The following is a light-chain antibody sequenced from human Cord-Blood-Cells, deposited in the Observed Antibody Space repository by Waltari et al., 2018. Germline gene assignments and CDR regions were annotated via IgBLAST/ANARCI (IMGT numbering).Light chain of an antibody. Sequence: EIVLTQSPATLSLSPGEIATLSCRASQIVSSYLAWYQQKPGQAPRLLIYDASKRATGIPARFSGSGSGTDFTLTISSLEPEDFAVYYCQQRSNCPFTFGPGTKVDIK. CDR2: DAS. CDR3: QQRSNCPFT. J-gene: IGKJ3*01. CDR1: QIVSSY. V-gene: IGKV3-11*01.